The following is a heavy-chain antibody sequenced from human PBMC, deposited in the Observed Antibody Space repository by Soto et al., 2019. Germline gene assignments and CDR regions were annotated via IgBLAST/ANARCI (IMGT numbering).Heavy chain of an antibody. J-gene: IGHJ4*02. CDR3: ARDTTAVVTYFDY. D-gene: IGHD2-21*02. V-gene: IGHV3-7*01. CDR2: INQDGSEK. Sequence: EVQLVESGGGLVQPGGSLRLSCAASGFTFSSYWISWVRQAPGKGLEWVANINQDGSEKYYVDSVKGRITISRDNAKNSLYLQMNGLRAEDTAVYYCARDTTAVVTYFDYWGLGTLVTVSS. CDR1: GFTFSSYW.